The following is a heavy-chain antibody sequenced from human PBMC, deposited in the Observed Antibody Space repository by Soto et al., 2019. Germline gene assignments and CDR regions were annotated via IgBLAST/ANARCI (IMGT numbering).Heavy chain of an antibody. V-gene: IGHV1-69*01. CDR1: GGTFNNYA. CDR2: IIPAFGTP. Sequence: QVQLAQSGAEVKKRGSSVKVSCRFSGGTFNNYAISWVRQAPGEGVEWMGGIIPAFGTPKYAQRFQDRVTISADVYAATAYMELTSLRSDDTAVYYCARDTRAITRVRGVIPYYIYHMDVWGPGTTVAVSS. D-gene: IGHD3-10*01. CDR3: ARDTRAITRVRGVIPYYIYHMDV. J-gene: IGHJ6*02.